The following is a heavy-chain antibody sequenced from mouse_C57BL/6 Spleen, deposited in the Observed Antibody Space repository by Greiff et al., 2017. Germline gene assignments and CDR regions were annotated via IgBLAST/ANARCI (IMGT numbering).Heavy chain of an antibody. Sequence: QVQLQQPGAELVKPGASVKLSCKASGYTFTSYWMHWVKQRPGQGLEWIGMIHPNSGSTNYNEKFKSKATLTVDKSSSTAYMQLSSLTSEDSAVYYCACWGLLWDAMDYWGQGTSVTVSS. CDR3: ACWGLLWDAMDY. V-gene: IGHV1-64*01. CDR2: IHPNSGST. CDR1: GYTFTSYW. D-gene: IGHD2-1*01. J-gene: IGHJ4*01.